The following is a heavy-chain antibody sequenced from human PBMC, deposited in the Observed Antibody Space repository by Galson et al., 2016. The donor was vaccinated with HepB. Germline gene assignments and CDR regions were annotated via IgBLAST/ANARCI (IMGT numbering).Heavy chain of an antibody. Sequence: SLRLSCAASGFDFNSYWMTWVRQAPGKGLEWVANIKQDGRKMYYVDSVRGRFTISRDNGKNSLYLEMNSLRIEDTAVYYCVRSLGGYAVYFQHWGQGTLVTVSA. V-gene: IGHV3-7*03. CDR3: VRSLGGYAVYFQH. D-gene: IGHD2-2*01. CDR1: GFDFNSYW. CDR2: IKQDGRKM. J-gene: IGHJ1*01.